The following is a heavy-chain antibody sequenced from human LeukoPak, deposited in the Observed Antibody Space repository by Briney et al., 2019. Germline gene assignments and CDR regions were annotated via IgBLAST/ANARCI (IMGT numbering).Heavy chain of an antibody. V-gene: IGHV3-43D*03. CDR1: GFTFDDYA. J-gene: IGHJ6*03. CDR3: AKDKRASGKRNYYYMDV. Sequence: PGGSLRLSCAASGFTFDDYAMHWVRQAPGKGLEWVSLISWDGGSTYYADSVKGRFTISRDNSKNTLYLQMNSLRAEDTAVYYCAKDKRASGKRNYYYMDVWGKGTTVTVSS. D-gene: IGHD3-3*01. CDR2: ISWDGGST.